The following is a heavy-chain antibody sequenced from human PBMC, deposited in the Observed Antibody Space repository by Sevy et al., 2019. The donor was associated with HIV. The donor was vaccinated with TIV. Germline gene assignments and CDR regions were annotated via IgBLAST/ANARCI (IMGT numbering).Heavy chain of an antibody. V-gene: IGHV3-64*01. CDR3: ARGSDFWSGYYYYYYGMDV. Sequence: GGSLRLSCAASGFTFSSYAMHWVRQAPGKGLEYVSAISSNGGSTYYANSVKGRFTISRDNSKNTLYLQMGSLRAEDMAVYYCARGSDFWSGYYYYYYGMDVWGQGTTVTVSS. CDR1: GFTFSSYA. J-gene: IGHJ6*02. D-gene: IGHD3-3*01. CDR2: ISSNGGST.